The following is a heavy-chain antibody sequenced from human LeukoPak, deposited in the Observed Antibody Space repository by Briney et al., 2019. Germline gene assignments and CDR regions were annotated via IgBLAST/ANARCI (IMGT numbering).Heavy chain of an antibody. CDR2: ISSSSSYI. D-gene: IGHD6-6*01. CDR1: GFTFSSYA. V-gene: IGHV3-21*01. CDR3: ARDLLSIAAPPDAFDI. Sequence: GGSLRLSCAASGFTFSSYAMHWVRQAPGKGLEWVSSISSSSSYIYYADSVKGRFTISRDNAKNSLYLQMNSLRAEDTAVYYCARDLLSIAAPPDAFDIWGQGTMVTVSS. J-gene: IGHJ3*02.